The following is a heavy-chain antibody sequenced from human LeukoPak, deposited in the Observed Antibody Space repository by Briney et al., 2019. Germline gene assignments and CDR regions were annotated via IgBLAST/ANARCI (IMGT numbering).Heavy chain of an antibody. CDR3: AKMKGPGNIATWYFEY. Sequence: GGSLRLSCAASGFTFSSYAMSWVRQAPGKGLEWVSTISGSGESTYYADSVKGRFTISRDNSKNTLYLQMNSLRAEDTAVYYCAKMKGPGNIATWYFEYWGQGTLVTASS. CDR1: GFTFSSYA. CDR2: ISGSGEST. D-gene: IGHD2/OR15-2a*01. V-gene: IGHV3-23*01. J-gene: IGHJ4*02.